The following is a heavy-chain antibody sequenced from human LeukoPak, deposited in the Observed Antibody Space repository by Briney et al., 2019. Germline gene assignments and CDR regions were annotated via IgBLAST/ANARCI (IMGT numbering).Heavy chain of an antibody. D-gene: IGHD6-13*01. CDR1: GFTFSSYG. CDR3: AKALQYSSSRYYYYYYMDV. Sequence: GGSLRLSCAASGFTFSSYGMHWVRQAPGKGPEWVALISYDGSNKYYADSLKGRFTISRDNLKNTLYLQMNSLRAEDTAVYYCAKALQYSSSRYYYYYYMDVWGKGTTVTISS. J-gene: IGHJ6*03. V-gene: IGHV3-30*18. CDR2: ISYDGSNK.